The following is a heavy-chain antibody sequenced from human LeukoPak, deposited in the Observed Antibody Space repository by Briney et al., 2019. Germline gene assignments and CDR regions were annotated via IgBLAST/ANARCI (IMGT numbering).Heavy chain of an antibody. D-gene: IGHD2-15*01. CDR3: ARDPIYCSGGSCYEVFDY. J-gene: IGHJ4*02. Sequence: SETLSLTCTVSGGSISSYYWSWIRQPPGKGLEWIGYIYYSGSTNYNPSLKSRVTISVDTSKNQFSLKLSSVTAADTAVYYSARDPIYCSGGSCYEVFDYWGQGTLVTVSS. CDR2: IYYSGST. V-gene: IGHV4-59*01. CDR1: GGSISSYY.